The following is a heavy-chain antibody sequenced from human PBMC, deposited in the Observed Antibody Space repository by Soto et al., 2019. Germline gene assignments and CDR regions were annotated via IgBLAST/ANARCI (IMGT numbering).Heavy chain of an antibody. D-gene: IGHD1-26*01. V-gene: IGHV4-34*01. Sequence: SETLSLTCAVYGGSFSGYYWSWIRQPPGKGLEWIGEINHSGSTNYNPSLKSRVTISVDTSKNQFSLKLSSVTAADTAVYYCAASRARQIVWFDPWGQGTLVTVSS. CDR1: GGSFSGYY. J-gene: IGHJ5*02. CDR2: INHSGST. CDR3: AASRARQIVWFDP.